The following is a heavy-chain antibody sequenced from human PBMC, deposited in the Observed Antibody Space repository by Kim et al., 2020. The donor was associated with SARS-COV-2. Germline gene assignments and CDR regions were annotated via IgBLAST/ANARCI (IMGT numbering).Heavy chain of an antibody. J-gene: IGHJ6*02. CDR2: IRSKAYGGTT. V-gene: IGHV3-49*03. D-gene: IGHD3-10*01. CDR1: GFTFGDYA. Sequence: GGSLRLSCTASGFTFGDYAMSWFRQAPGKGLEWVGFIRSKAYGGTTEYAASVKGRFTISRDDSKSIAYLQMNSLKTEDTAVYYCTSRFGELYYYYGMDVWGQGTTVTVSS. CDR3: TSRFGELYYYYGMDV.